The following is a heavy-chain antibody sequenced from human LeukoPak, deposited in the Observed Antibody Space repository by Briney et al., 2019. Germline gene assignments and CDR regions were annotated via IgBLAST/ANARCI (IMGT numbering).Heavy chain of an antibody. CDR3: ARPDEDRGYSYGYNY. Sequence: ASVKVSCKASGGTFSSYAISWVRQAPGQGLEWMGGIIPVFGTANYAQKFQGRVTITADESTSTAYMELSSLRSEDTAVYYCARPDEDRGYSYGYNYWGQGTLVTVSS. V-gene: IGHV1-69*13. CDR1: GGTFSSYA. D-gene: IGHD5-18*01. J-gene: IGHJ4*02. CDR2: IIPVFGTA.